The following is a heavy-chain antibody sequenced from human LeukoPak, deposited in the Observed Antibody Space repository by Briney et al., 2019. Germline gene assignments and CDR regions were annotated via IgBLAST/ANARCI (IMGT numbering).Heavy chain of an antibody. Sequence: SETLSLTCAVYGGSFSGYYWSWIRQPPGKGLEWIGEINHSESTNYNPSLKSRVTISVDTSKNQFSLKLSSVTAADTAVYYCARGPTHDYYDSSGYYLYYWGQGTLVTVSS. D-gene: IGHD3-22*01. CDR2: INHSEST. CDR1: GGSFSGYY. J-gene: IGHJ4*02. V-gene: IGHV4-34*01. CDR3: ARGPTHDYYDSSGYYLYY.